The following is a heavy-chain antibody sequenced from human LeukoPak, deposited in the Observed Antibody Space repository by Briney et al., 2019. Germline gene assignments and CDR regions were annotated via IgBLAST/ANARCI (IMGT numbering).Heavy chain of an antibody. CDR2: ISWDGGST. V-gene: IGHV3-43D*03. CDR3: AKDKGSWYGCFDP. Sequence: GGSLRLSCAASGFTFDDYAMHWVRQAPGKGLEWVSLISWDGGSTYYADSVKGRFTISRDNSKNSLYLHMNSLRAEDTALYYCAKDKGSWYGCFDPWGQGTLVTVSS. CDR1: GFTFDDYA. J-gene: IGHJ5*02. D-gene: IGHD6-13*01.